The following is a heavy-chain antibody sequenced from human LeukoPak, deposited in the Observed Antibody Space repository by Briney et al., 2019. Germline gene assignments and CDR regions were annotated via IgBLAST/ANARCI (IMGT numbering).Heavy chain of an antibody. J-gene: IGHJ5*02. V-gene: IGHV4-34*01. CDR2: INHSGST. CDR3: ARGYSYGYRWFDP. D-gene: IGHD5-18*01. Sequence: PSETLSLTCAVYGGSFSGYYWSWIRQPPGKGLEWIGEINHSGSTNYNPSLKSRVTISVDTSKNQFSLKLSSVTAADTAVYYCARGYSYGYRWFDPWGQGTLVTVSS. CDR1: GGSFSGYY.